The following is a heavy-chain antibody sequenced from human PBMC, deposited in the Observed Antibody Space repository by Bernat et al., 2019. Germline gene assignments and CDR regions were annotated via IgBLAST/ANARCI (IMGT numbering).Heavy chain of an antibody. CDR1: GFTVSSNY. D-gene: IGHD3-10*01. CDR2: IYAGGST. CDR3: ARDANSGSGMLDY. Sequence: EVQLVESGGGLIQPGGSLRLACAGSGFTVSSNYMTWVRQAPGKGLEWVSFIYAGGSTFYADSVQRRFTISRDNSKNSLWLQMNSLRDEDTAVYYCARDANSGSGMLDYWGQGTLVTVSS. J-gene: IGHJ4*02. V-gene: IGHV3-53*01.